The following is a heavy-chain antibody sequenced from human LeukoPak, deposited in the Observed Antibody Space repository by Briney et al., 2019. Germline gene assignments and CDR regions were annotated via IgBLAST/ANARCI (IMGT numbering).Heavy chain of an antibody. V-gene: IGHV3-11*01. Sequence: SGGSLRLSCAASGFTFSDYYMSWIRQAPGKGLEWVSYISSSGSTIYYADSVKGRFTVSRDNAKNSLYLQMNSLRAEDTAVYYCARADVLTGYLWFDPWGQGTLVAVSS. CDR2: ISSSGSTI. J-gene: IGHJ5*02. CDR1: GFTFSDYY. D-gene: IGHD3-9*01. CDR3: ARADVLTGYLWFDP.